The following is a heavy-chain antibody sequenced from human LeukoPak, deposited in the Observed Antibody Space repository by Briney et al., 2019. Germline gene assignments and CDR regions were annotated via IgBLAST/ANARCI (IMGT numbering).Heavy chain of an antibody. V-gene: IGHV1-2*02. CDR3: AKVATLVRGVNLFVS. Sequence: PGASVKVSCKASGYTFTGYYMHWVRQAPGQGLEWMGWINPNSGGTNYAQKFQGRVTMTRDTSISTAYMELSRLRSDDTAVYYCAKVATLVRGVNLFVSWGQGTLVTVSS. CDR2: INPNSGGT. J-gene: IGHJ5*01. D-gene: IGHD3-10*01. CDR1: GYTFTGYY.